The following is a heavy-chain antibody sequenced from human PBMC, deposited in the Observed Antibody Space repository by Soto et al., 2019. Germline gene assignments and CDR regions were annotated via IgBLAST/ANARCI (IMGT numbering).Heavy chain of an antibody. Sequence: EVQLVESGGGLVQPGGSLRLSCAASGFIFSNFGMNWVRQAPGKGLEWVSYISSGSATIYYADSVKGRFTISRDNAKNSLYLEMNSLRDEDTAVYYCARPYYDETSGSFYLDSWGQGTLVTVSS. CDR2: ISSGSATI. J-gene: IGHJ4*02. D-gene: IGHD3-22*01. CDR3: ARPYYDETSGSFYLDS. CDR1: GFIFSNFG. V-gene: IGHV3-48*02.